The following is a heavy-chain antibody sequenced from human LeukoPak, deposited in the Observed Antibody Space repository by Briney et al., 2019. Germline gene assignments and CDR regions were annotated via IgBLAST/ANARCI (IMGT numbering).Heavy chain of an antibody. CDR2: IYYSGST. Sequence: SETLSLTCTVSGGSISSSSDYWGWIRQPPGKGLEWIGTIYYSGSTYYNPSLKSRVTISVDTSKNHFSLKLRSVTAADTAVYHCARGSGSYYNWFDPWGQGTLVTVSS. D-gene: IGHD3-10*01. J-gene: IGHJ5*02. V-gene: IGHV4-39*02. CDR1: GGSISSSSDY. CDR3: ARGSGSYYNWFDP.